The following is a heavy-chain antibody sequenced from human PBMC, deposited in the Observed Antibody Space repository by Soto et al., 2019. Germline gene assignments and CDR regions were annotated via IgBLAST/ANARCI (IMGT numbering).Heavy chain of an antibody. V-gene: IGHV3-74*01. Sequence: GGSLRLSCAASGFTFSNYWMQWVRQAPGKGLVWVSHISRDGSGANYADSVKGRFTISRDNAKNTLYLQMNSLRAEDTAMYYCARDGLDYYGMDVWGKGTTVTVSS. CDR2: ISRDGSGA. CDR1: GFTFSNYW. CDR3: ARDGLDYYGMDV. J-gene: IGHJ6*04.